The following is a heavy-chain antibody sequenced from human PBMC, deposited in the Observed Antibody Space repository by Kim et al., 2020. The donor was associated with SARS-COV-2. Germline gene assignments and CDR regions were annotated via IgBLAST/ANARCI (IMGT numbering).Heavy chain of an antibody. CDR1: GGSFSGYY. CDR2: INHSGST. Sequence: SETLSLTCAVYGGSFSGYYWSWIRQPPGKGLEWIGEINHSGSTNYNPSLKSRVTISVDTSKNQFSLKLSSVTAADTAVYYCARSKRYYGSGSYYGSYYYYGMDVWGQGTTVTVSS. J-gene: IGHJ6*02. D-gene: IGHD3-10*01. CDR3: ARSKRYYGSGSYYGSYYYYGMDV. V-gene: IGHV4-34*01.